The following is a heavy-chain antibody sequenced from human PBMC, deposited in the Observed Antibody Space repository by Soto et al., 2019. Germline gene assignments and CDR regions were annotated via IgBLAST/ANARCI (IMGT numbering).Heavy chain of an antibody. CDR1: GDSVSSGDYY. CDR3: ARIPVDTYMIYWSDP. Sequence: SETLSLTCGVSGDSVSSGDYYWSWLRQPPGKGLEWIGHVYFSGSTNYIPSLKSRLTMSVDTAKNQFSLKLNSVTAADTAVYYSARIPVDTYMIYWSDPWGQGTQVTVSS. J-gene: IGHJ5*02. CDR2: VYFSGST. V-gene: IGHV4-61*08. D-gene: IGHD3-16*01.